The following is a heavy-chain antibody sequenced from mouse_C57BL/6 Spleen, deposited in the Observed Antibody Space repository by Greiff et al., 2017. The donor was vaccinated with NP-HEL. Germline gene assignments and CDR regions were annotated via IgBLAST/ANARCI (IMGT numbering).Heavy chain of an antibody. CDR1: GYTFTSYW. J-gene: IGHJ4*01. V-gene: IGHV1-64*01. D-gene: IGHD2-4*01. CDR3: ARCDYDNYAMDY. Sequence: VQLQQPGAELVKPGASVKLSCKASGYTFTSYWMHWVKQRPGQGLEWIGMIHPNSGSTNYNEKFTSKATLTVDKSSSTAYMQLSSLTSEDAAVYYCARCDYDNYAMDYWGQGTSVTVSS. CDR2: IHPNSGST.